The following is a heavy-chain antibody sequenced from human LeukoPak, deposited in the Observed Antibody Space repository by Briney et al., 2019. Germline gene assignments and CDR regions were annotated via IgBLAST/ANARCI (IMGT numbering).Heavy chain of an antibody. V-gene: IGHV3-48*03. CDR3: ARERRLNHAAAGTVYFDY. Sequence: PGGSLRLSCAASGFTFSSYEMNWVRQAPGKGLDWVSYISSSGSTIYYADSVKGRFTISRDNAKNSLYLQMNSLRAEDTAVYYCARERRLNHAAAGTVYFDYWGQGTRVTVSS. D-gene: IGHD6-13*01. CDR1: GFTFSSYE. J-gene: IGHJ4*02. CDR2: ISSSGSTI.